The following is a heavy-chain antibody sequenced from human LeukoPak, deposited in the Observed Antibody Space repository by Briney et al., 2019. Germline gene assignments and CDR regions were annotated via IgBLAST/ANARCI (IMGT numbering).Heavy chain of an antibody. D-gene: IGHD6-19*01. V-gene: IGHV4-59*08. J-gene: IGHJ4*02. Sequence: PSETLSLTCTVSGGSISTYYWSWLRQPPGKELEWIGYIYYSGSTNYKPSLKSRVTISVDTSKNQFSLKLSSVTAADTAVYYCAKHPNSSGWFSGYFDYWGQGTLVTVSS. CDR2: IYYSGST. CDR3: AKHPNSSGWFSGYFDY. CDR1: GGSISTYY.